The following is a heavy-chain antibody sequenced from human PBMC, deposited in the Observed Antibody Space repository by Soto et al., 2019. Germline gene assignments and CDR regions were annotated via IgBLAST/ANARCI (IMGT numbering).Heavy chain of an antibody. CDR1: GYTLTELS. V-gene: IGHV1-24*01. D-gene: IGHD2-2*01. CDR2: FDPEDGET. CDR3: ARAGYCSSTSCYHYYYMDV. J-gene: IGHJ6*03. Sequence: ASVKVSCKVSGYTLTELSMHWVRQAPGKGLEWMGGFDPEDGETIYAQKFQGRVTMTEDTSTDTAYMELSSLRSEDTAVYYCARAGYCSSTSCYHYYYMDVWGKGTTVTVSS.